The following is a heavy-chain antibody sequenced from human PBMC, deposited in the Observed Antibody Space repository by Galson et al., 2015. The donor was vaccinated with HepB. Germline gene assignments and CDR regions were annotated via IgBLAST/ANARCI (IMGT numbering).Heavy chain of an antibody. D-gene: IGHD5-18*01. CDR1: GGSISSSSYY. CDR2: IYYSGST. J-gene: IGHJ5*02. CDR3: ARRTNQWIHSSHDGPQFDP. V-gene: IGHV4-39*01. Sequence: ETLSLTCTVSGGSISSSSYYWGWIRQPPGKELEWIGSIYYSGSTYYNPSLKSRVTISVDTSKNQFSLKLSSVTAADTAVYYCARRTNQWIHSSHDGPQFDPWGQGTLVTVSS.